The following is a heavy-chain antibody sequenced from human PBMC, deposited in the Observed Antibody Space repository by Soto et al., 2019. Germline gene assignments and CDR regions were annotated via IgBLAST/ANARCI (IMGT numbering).Heavy chain of an antibody. D-gene: IGHD2-2*01. Sequence: QVQLVESGGGVVQPGRSLRLSCAASGFTFSSYAMHWVRQAPGKGLEWVAVISYDGSNKYYADSVKGRFTISRDNSKNTLYLQMNSLRADDTAVYYCAREPEEDALWGQGTLVTVSS. CDR2: ISYDGSNK. V-gene: IGHV3-30-3*01. J-gene: IGHJ4*02. CDR1: GFTFSSYA. CDR3: AREPEEDAL.